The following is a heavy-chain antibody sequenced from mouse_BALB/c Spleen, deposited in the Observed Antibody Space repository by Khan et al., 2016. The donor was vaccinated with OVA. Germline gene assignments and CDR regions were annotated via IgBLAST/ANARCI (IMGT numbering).Heavy chain of an antibody. CDR1: GYSITSDYA. CDR2: INYSGST. V-gene: IGHV3-2*02. Sequence: VQLLEAGPGLVKPSQSLSLTCTVTGYSITSDYAWNWIRQFPGNRLEWMGYINYSGSTSKKPSLKSRISITRDTSKNQIFLQLNSVTTEDTATYYCVRGRSYWGQGTLVTVSA. J-gene: IGHJ3*01. CDR3: VRGRSY.